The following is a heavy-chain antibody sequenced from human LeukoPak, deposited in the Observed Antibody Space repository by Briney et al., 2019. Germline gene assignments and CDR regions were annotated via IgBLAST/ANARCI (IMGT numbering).Heavy chain of an antibody. J-gene: IGHJ6*03. Sequence: PSETLSLTCTVSGGSISSGSYYWSWIRQPAGKGLEWIGRIYTSGSTNYNPSLKSRVTISVDTSKNQFSLKLSPVTAADTAVYYCARGKKSTYYYYMDVWGKGTTVTVSS. CDR1: GGSISSGSYY. V-gene: IGHV4-61*02. CDR2: IYTSGST. CDR3: ARGKKSTYYYYMDV.